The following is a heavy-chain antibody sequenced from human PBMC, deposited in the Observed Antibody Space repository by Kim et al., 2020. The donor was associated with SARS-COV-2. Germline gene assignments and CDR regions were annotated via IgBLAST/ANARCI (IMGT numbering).Heavy chain of an antibody. CDR1: GFTFSSYA. Sequence: GGSLRLSCAASGFTFSSYAMHWVRQAPGKGLEWVAVISYDGSNKYYADSVKGRFTISRDNSKNTLYLQMNSLRAEDTAVYYCARETTVWYFDLWGRGTLVTVSS. V-gene: IGHV3-30-3*01. CDR2: ISYDGSNK. J-gene: IGHJ2*01. D-gene: IGHD4-17*01. CDR3: ARETTVWYFDL.